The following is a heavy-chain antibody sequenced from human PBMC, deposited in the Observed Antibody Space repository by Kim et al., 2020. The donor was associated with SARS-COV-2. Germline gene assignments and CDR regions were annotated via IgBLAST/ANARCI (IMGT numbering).Heavy chain of an antibody. V-gene: IGHV4-34*01. CDR1: GGSFSGYY. Sequence: SETLSLTCAVYGGSFSGYYWSWIRQPPGKGLEWIGEINHSGSTNYNPSLKSRVTISVDTSKNQFSLKLSSVTAADTAVYYCARTYYFDYWGQGTLVTVSS. J-gene: IGHJ4*02. CDR2: INHSGST. CDR3: ARTYYFDY.